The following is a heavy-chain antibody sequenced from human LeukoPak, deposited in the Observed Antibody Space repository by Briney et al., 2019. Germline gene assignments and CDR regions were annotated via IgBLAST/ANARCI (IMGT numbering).Heavy chain of an antibody. Sequence: GGSLRLSCAASGFTFTTYGMNWLRQAPGKGLEWVSYLSGRSNSIYYAESVKGRFTISRDNAKNSLYLQMNSLRAEDTAVYYCAIKGLLQPNGNAFDIWGQGTMVTVSS. CDR1: GFTFTTYG. CDR2: LSGRSNSI. CDR3: AIKGLLQPNGNAFDI. J-gene: IGHJ3*02. D-gene: IGHD3-22*01. V-gene: IGHV3-48*01.